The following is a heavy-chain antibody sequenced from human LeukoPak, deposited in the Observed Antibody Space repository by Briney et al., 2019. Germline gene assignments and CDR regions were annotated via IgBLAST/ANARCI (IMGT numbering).Heavy chain of an antibody. V-gene: IGHV3-30*02. CDR3: ARIIDGAGSDY. Sequence: PGGSLRLSCAASGFTFSSYGMHWVRQAPGKGLEWVAFIRYDGSKKYYADSVKGRFTISRDNSKNTLYLQMNSLRAEDTAVYYCARIIDGAGSDYWGQGTLVTVSS. D-gene: IGHD6-13*01. CDR1: GFTFSSYG. J-gene: IGHJ4*02. CDR2: IRYDGSKK.